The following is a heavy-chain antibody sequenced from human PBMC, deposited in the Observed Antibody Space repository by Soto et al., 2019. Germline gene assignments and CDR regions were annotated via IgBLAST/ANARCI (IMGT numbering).Heavy chain of an antibody. Sequence: QVHLVQSGAEVKKPGASVKVSCKASGYTFTSYGITWVRQAPGQGLEWMGWISAHNGNTDYAQKLQGRVIVTRDTSTRAAYMELRSLRSDGTAVYYGARGRDGDYGGPGALVTVSS. CDR2: ISAHNGNT. V-gene: IGHV1-18*01. CDR1: GYTFTSYG. J-gene: IGHJ4*02. CDR3: ARGRDGDY. D-gene: IGHD6-6*01.